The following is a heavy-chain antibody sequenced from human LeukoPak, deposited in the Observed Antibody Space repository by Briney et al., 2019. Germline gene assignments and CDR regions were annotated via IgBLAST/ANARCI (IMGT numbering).Heavy chain of an antibody. J-gene: IGHJ1*01. Sequence: ASVKVSCKASGYTFTSYDINWVRQAPGQGLEWMGWMNPNSGSTGYAQKFQGRVTMTRNTSISTAYMELSSLRSEDTAVYYGARGLRSRSVFGVVIRYFQHWGQGTLVTVSS. D-gene: IGHD3-3*01. CDR3: ARGLRSRSVFGVVIRYFQH. V-gene: IGHV1-8*01. CDR1: GYTFTSYD. CDR2: MNPNSGST.